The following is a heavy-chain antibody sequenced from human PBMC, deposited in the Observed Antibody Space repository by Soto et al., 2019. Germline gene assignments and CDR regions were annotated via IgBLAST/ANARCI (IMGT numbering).Heavy chain of an antibody. CDR3: ARDLAVGLVDY. CDR1: GYTFTSYG. Sequence: QVQLVQSGDEVKKPGASVKVSCKASGYTFTSYGISWVRQAPGQGLEWMGWISAYNGNTKYTQKLQGRVTMTTDTSTSTGYMELRSLRSDDTAVYYCARDLAVGLVDYWGQGTLVTVSS. J-gene: IGHJ4*02. V-gene: IGHV1-18*01. CDR2: ISAYNGNT. D-gene: IGHD6-19*01.